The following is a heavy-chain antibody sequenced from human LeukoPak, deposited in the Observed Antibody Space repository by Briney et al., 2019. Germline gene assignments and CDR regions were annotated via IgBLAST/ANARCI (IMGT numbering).Heavy chain of an antibody. J-gene: IGHJ4*02. CDR2: INPNSGGT. V-gene: IGHV1-2*02. CDR3: ALVIERMYYFDY. Sequence: ASVKVSCKASGYTLTGYYMLWVRQAPGQGLDWMGWINPNSGGTNYAQKLQGRVTMTRDTSISTAYMELSRLRSDDTAVYYCALVIERMYYFDYWGQGTLVTVSS. CDR1: GYTLTGYY. D-gene: IGHD2-21*01.